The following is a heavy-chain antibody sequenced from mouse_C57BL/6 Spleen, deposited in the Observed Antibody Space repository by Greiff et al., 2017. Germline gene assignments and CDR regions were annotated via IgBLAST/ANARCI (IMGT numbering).Heavy chain of an antibody. D-gene: IGHD2-4*01. CDR3: SFIYYDYDGGSYAMDY. Sequence: VQLQQSGAELVKPGASVKLSCTASGFNIKDYYMPWVKQRTEQGLAWIGRIDPEDGETKYAPKFQGKATITADTSSNTAYLQLSSLTSEDTAVYYCSFIYYDYDGGSYAMDYWGQGTSVTVSS. CDR2: IDPEDGET. J-gene: IGHJ4*01. CDR1: GFNIKDYY. V-gene: IGHV14-2*01.